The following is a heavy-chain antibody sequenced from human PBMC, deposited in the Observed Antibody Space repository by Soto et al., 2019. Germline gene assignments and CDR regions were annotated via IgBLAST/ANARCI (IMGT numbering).Heavy chain of an antibody. J-gene: IGHJ3*02. V-gene: IGHV4-34*01. CDR2: INHSGST. Sequence: QVQLQQWGAGLLKPSETLSLTCAVYGGSFSGYYWSWIRQPPAKGLEWIGEINHSGSTNYNPSLKRRVTISVDTSKNQFSLKLSSVSAADTAVYYCARGSKDFWSGSYAFDIWGQGTMVTVSS. D-gene: IGHD3-3*01. CDR3: ARGSKDFWSGSYAFDI. CDR1: GGSFSGYY.